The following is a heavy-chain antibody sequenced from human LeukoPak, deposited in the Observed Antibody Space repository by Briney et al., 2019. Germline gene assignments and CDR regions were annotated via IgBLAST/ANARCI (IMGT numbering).Heavy chain of an antibody. CDR2: IYHSGTT. CDR3: ARGGLISLANTPLGAFDI. Sequence: SETLSLTCAVSGVAISRGGYAWNWIRQPPGKGLEWIAYIYHSGTTYYNPSLKSRATISVDTSTHQFSLKLSSVPAADTAVYYCARGGLISLANTPLGAFDIWGQGTMVSVSS. CDR1: GVAISRGGYA. J-gene: IGHJ3*02. D-gene: IGHD3/OR15-3a*01. V-gene: IGHV4-30-2*05.